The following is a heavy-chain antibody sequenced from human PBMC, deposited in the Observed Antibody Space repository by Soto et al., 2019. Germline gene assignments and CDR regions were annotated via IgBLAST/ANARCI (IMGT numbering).Heavy chain of an antibody. CDR1: GGSISSSSYY. CDR2: IYYSGST. V-gene: IGHV4-39*01. D-gene: IGHD6-6*01. J-gene: IGHJ4*02. CDR3: ARREEYDYIDY. Sequence: SETLSLTCTVSGGSISSSSYYWGWIRQPPGKGLEWIGSIYYSGSTYYNPSLKSRVTISVDTSKNQFSLKLSSVTAADTAVYYCARREEYDYIDYWGQGTLVTVSS.